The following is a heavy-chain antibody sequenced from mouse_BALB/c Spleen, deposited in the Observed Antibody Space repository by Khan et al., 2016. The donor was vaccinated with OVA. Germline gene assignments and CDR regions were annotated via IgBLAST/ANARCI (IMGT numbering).Heavy chain of an antibody. V-gene: IGHV1-9*01. J-gene: IGHJ3*01. CDR1: GYTFSSYW. D-gene: IGHD1-1*01. CDR2: ILPGSGRT. CDR3: ARGNYYGSSAWFAY. Sequence: VQLQESGAELMKPGASVKISCKATGYTFSSYWIKWVKQRPGHGLEWIGEILPGSGRTYYNEKFKGKATFTADTSSNTAFIQLSSLTSEDSAVYYCARGNYYGSSAWFAYWGQGMLVTVS.